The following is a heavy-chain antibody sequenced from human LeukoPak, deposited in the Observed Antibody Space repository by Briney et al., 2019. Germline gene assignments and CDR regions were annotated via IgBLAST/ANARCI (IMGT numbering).Heavy chain of an antibody. J-gene: IGHJ3*02. CDR3: ARERLLWFRDLLPRGAFDN. CDR1: GFTFSSYG. Sequence: PGGSLRLSCAASGFTFSSYGMHWVRQAPGKGLEWVAVIWYDGSNKYYADSVKGRFTISRDNSKNTLYLQMNSLRAEDTAVYYCARERLLWFRDLLPRGAFDNWGQGTMVTVSS. CDR2: IWYDGSNK. D-gene: IGHD3-10*01. V-gene: IGHV3-33*01.